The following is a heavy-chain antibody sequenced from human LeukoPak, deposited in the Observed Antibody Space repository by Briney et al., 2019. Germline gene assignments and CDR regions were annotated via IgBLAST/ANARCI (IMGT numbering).Heavy chain of an antibody. V-gene: IGHV4-34*01. CDR1: RGSFRSYF. CDR2: INYGGIT. Sequence: PSETLSLTCTVYRGSFRSYFWTWIRQPPGKGLEWIGEINYGGITNYNPSLKSRVTISLDTSKNQVSLELSSVTAADAAVYYCASPSRHSGSSDYWGQGSLVTVSS. CDR3: ASPSRHSGSSDY. D-gene: IGHD1-26*01. J-gene: IGHJ4*02.